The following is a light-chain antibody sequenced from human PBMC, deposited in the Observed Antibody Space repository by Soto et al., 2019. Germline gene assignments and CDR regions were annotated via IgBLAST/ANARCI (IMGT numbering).Light chain of an antibody. J-gene: IGLJ3*02. V-gene: IGLV6-57*04. CDR1: SGSIASNY. Sequence: NFMLTQPHSVSESPGKTVTISCTRSSGSIASNYVQWYQQRPGSAPTTVIYEDNQRPSGVPDRFSGSIDSSSNSASLTISGLKTEGEADYYCQSYDSSNLWVFGGGTKLTVL. CDR2: EDN. CDR3: QSYDSSNLWV.